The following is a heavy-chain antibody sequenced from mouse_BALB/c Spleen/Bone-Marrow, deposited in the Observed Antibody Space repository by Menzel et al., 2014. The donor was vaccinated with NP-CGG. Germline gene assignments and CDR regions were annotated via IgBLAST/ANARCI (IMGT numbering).Heavy chain of an antibody. CDR2: INPSNGRT. J-gene: IGHJ4*01. V-gene: IGHV1S81*02. D-gene: IGHD1-1*01. CDR1: GYTFTCYW. Sequence: QVQLQQSGAELVKLSCKASGYTFTCYWMHWVKQRPGQGLEWIGEINPSNGRTNYNEKFKSMATLTVDKSSSTAYMQLSSLTSEDSAVFYCARLIYGSSYIVDFWGQGTSVTVSS. CDR3: ARLIYGSSYIVDF.